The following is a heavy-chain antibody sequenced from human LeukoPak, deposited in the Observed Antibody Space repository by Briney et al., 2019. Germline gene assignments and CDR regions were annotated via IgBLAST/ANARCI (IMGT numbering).Heavy chain of an antibody. V-gene: IGHV3-66*01. CDR2: IYSGGST. J-gene: IGHJ6*02. Sequence: GGSLRLSCAASGFTVSSNYMSWVRQAPGKGLEWVSVIYSGGSTYYADSVKGRFTISRDNSKNTLYLQMNSLRAEDTAVYYCARGPLANGYSSGWYYYYGMDVWGQGTTVTVSS. CDR3: ARGPLANGYSSGWYYYYGMDV. D-gene: IGHD6-25*01. CDR1: GFTVSSNY.